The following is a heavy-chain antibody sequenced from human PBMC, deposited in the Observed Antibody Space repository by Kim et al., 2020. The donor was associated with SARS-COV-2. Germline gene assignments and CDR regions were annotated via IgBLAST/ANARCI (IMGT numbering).Heavy chain of an antibody. CDR1: GFTFSSYG. V-gene: IGHV3-33*05. Sequence: GGSLRLSCAASGFTFSSYGMHWVRQAPGKGLEWVAVISYDGSNKYYADSVKGRFTISRDNSKNTLYLQMNSLRAEDTAVYYCARAGSSGYYFDYWGQGTLVTVSS. D-gene: IGHD3-22*01. J-gene: IGHJ4*02. CDR3: ARAGSSGYYFDY. CDR2: ISYDGSNK.